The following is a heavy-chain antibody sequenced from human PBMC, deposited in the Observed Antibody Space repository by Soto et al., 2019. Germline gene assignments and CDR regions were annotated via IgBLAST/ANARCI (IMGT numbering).Heavy chain of an antibody. J-gene: IGHJ5*02. CDR1: GGSISSGGYS. V-gene: IGHV4-30-2*01. CDR3: ARDSSGSGSYYNVRWFDP. Sequence: SGTLSLTCAVSGGSISSGGYSWSWIRQPPGKGLEWIGYIYHSGSTYYNPSLKSRVTISVDRSKNQFSLKLSSVTAADTAVYYCARDSSGSGSYYNVRWFDPWRQGTLVPLSS. D-gene: IGHD3-10*01. CDR2: IYHSGST.